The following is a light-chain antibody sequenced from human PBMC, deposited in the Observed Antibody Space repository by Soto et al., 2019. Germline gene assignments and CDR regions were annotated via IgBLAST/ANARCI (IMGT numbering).Light chain of an antibody. Sequence: QSALTQPASVSGSPGQSITISCTGTSSDVGSYNLVSWYQQHPGKAPKLMIYEGSKRPSGISNRFSGSQSGNTASLTISGLQAEDVADYYCCSYAGSSTYVFGTGTKLTVL. CDR3: CSYAGSSTYV. CDR1: SSDVGSYNL. V-gene: IGLV2-23*01. J-gene: IGLJ1*01. CDR2: EGS.